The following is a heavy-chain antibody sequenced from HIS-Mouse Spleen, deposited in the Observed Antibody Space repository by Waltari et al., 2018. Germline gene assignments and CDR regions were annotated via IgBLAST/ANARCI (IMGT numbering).Heavy chain of an antibody. CDR1: GFTFSSYS. D-gene: IGHD6-6*01. J-gene: IGHJ5*02. Sequence: EVQLVESGGGLVQPGWSLRLSCAASGFTFSSYSMHWVPQAPGKGLVWVSRINSDGRSTSYADSVKGRFTISRDNARNTLYLQMNSLRAEDTAVYYCARDLGYSSSSEVWFDPWGQGTLVTVSS. CDR3: ARDLGYSSSSEVWFDP. V-gene: IGHV3-74*01. CDR2: INSDGRST.